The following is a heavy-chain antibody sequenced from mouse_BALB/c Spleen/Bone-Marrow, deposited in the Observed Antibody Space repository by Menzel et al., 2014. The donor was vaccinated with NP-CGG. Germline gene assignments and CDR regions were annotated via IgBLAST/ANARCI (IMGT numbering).Heavy chain of an antibody. CDR3: AAYFHYDRYYYLDY. V-gene: IGHV14-1*02. CDR1: GFSIKDYY. CDR2: IDPENGNT. Sequence: EVQVVESGAELVRPGALVKLSCKASGFSIKDYYMHWVKQRPEQGLEWTGWIDPENGNTIYDPKFQGKASITADTSSNTAYMQLSNLTSEDTAVYYCAAYFHYDRYYYLDYWGQGTTLTVSS. D-gene: IGHD2-3*01. J-gene: IGHJ2*01.